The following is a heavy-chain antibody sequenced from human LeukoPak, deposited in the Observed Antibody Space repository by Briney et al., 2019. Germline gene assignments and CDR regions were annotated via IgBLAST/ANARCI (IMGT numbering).Heavy chain of an antibody. Sequence: PGGSLRLSCAASGFTFSSYAINWVRQAPGKGLEWVAVISYDGDNEYYADSVKGQFTISRDNSKDRLYLQMNSLRPEDTAMYYCARVRGGRSWYYYGMDVWGRGTTVTVSS. V-gene: IGHV3-30-3*01. J-gene: IGHJ6*02. CDR2: ISYDGDNE. CDR1: GFTFSSYA. D-gene: IGHD3-16*01. CDR3: ARVRGGRSWYYYGMDV.